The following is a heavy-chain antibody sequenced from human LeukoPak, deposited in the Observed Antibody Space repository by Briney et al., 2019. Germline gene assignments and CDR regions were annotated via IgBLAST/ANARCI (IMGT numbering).Heavy chain of an antibody. CDR2: IYHSGST. Sequence: PSETLSLTCTVSGGSISSSSYYWGWIRQPPGKGLEWIGSIYHSGSTYYNPSLKSRVTISVDTSKNQFSLKLSSVTAADTAVYYCARHPGRELLFDYWGQGTLVTVSS. J-gene: IGHJ4*02. V-gene: IGHV4-39*01. CDR3: ARHPGRELLFDY. D-gene: IGHD1-26*01. CDR1: GGSISSSSYY.